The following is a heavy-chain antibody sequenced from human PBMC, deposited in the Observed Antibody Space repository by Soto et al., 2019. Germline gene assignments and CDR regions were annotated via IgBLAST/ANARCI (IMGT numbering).Heavy chain of an antibody. CDR3: ARDRTTYYDFWSGHQTFNWFDP. CDR2: ISSSGSTI. V-gene: IGHV3-11*01. CDR1: GFTFSDYY. D-gene: IGHD3-3*01. J-gene: IGHJ5*02. Sequence: GGSLRLSCAASGFTFSDYYMSWIRQAPGKGPEWVSYISSSGSTIYYADSVKGRFTISRDNAKNSLYLQMNSLRAEDTAVYYCARDRTTYYDFWSGHQTFNWFDPWGQGTLVTVSS.